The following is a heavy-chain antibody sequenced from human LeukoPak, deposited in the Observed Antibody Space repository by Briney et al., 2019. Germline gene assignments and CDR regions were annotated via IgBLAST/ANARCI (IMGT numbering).Heavy chain of an antibody. Sequence: GGSLRLSCAASGFTFSSYSMSWVRQAPGKGLEWVSVISSSSSSIYYADSVKGRFTISRDNAKNSLYLQMNSLRAEDTAVYYCAREGDYGDYYYYYGMDVWGQGTTVTVSS. CDR2: ISSSSSSI. J-gene: IGHJ6*02. V-gene: IGHV3-21*01. CDR1: GFTFSSYS. D-gene: IGHD4-17*01. CDR3: AREGDYGDYYYYYGMDV.